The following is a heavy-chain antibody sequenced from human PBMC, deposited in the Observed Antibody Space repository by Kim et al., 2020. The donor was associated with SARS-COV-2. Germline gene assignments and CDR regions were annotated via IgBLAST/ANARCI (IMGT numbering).Heavy chain of an antibody. Sequence: SETLSLTCAVYGGSFSGYYWSWIRQPPGKGLEWIGEINHSVSTNYNPSLKSRVTISVDTSKNQFSLKLSSVTAADTAVYYCARVGYYDSSDYWGQGTLVTVSS. D-gene: IGHD3-22*01. CDR1: GGSFSGYY. CDR2: INHSVST. CDR3: ARVGYYDSSDY. J-gene: IGHJ4*02. V-gene: IGHV4-34*01.